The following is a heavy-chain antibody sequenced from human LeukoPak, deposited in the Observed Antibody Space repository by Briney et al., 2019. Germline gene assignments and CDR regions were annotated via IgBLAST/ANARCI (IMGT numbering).Heavy chain of an antibody. CDR1: GFTFSRNG. CDR3: AKDLHLWPAVDS. CDR2: IPYDGGNK. V-gene: IGHV3-30*02. J-gene: IGHJ4*02. D-gene: IGHD3-10*01. Sequence: GGSLRLSCAASGFTFSRNGMHWVRQAPGEGLEWVAVIPYDGGNKYYADSVKGRFTISRDNSKNTLYLQMDSLRAEDTAVYYCAKDLHLWPAVDSWGQGTLVTVSS.